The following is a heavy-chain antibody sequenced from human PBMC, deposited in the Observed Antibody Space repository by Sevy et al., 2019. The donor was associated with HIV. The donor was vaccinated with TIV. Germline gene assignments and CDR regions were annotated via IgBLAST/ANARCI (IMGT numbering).Heavy chain of an antibody. CDR3: ARELWPGDY. J-gene: IGHJ4*02. V-gene: IGHV3-7*01. CDR2: INQDGSQK. D-gene: IGHD2-21*01. CDR1: GFTFSDYY. Sequence: EGSLRLSCAASGFTFSDYYMGWVRKAPGKGLEWLANINQDGSQKNYVDSVKGRFTISRDNAKNSLSLQMNSLRVDDTAVYYCARELWPGDYWGQGTQVTVSS.